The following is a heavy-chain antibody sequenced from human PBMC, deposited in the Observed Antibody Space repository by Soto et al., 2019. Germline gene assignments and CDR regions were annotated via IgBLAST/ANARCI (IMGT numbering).Heavy chain of an antibody. CDR3: ARRWGFTFDY. D-gene: IGHD1-26*01. CDR2: IYYSGST. Sequence: SETLSVTCTVSGGFIISYYWSWIRQPPGKGLEWIGYIYYSGSTNYNPSLKSRVTISVDTSKNQFSLKLSSVTAADTAVYYCARRWGFTFDYWGQGTLVTVS. J-gene: IGHJ4*02. V-gene: IGHV4-59*08. CDR1: GGFIISYY.